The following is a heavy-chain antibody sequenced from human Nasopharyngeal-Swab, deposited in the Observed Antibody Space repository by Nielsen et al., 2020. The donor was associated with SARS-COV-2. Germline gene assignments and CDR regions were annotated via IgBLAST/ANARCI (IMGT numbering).Heavy chain of an antibody. CDR3: AKRLSCTSTSCYAFVY. J-gene: IGHJ4*02. CDR1: GFTFTTYA. CDR2: ISGIGDRT. Sequence: GESLKISCTASGFTFTTYAMSWVRQAPGKGLEWVSAISGIGDRTYYADSVQGRFTISRDNSKNTLYLQMNSLRAEDTAVYYCAKRLSCTSTSCYAFVYWGQGTLVTVSS. D-gene: IGHD2-2*01. V-gene: IGHV3-23*01.